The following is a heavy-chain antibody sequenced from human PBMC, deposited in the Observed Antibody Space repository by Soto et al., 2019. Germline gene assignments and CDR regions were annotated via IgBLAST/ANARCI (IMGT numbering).Heavy chain of an antibody. Sequence: GASVKVSCKASGYTFTSYDINWVRQATGQGLEWMGWMNPNSGNTGYAQKFQGRVTMTRNTSISTAYMELSSLRSEDTAVYYCARGIQGWIGDYYFDSWGQGTLVTVSS. D-gene: IGHD2-21*02. CDR1: GYTFTSYD. J-gene: IGHJ4*02. CDR2: MNPNSGNT. V-gene: IGHV1-8*01. CDR3: ARGIQGWIGDYYFDS.